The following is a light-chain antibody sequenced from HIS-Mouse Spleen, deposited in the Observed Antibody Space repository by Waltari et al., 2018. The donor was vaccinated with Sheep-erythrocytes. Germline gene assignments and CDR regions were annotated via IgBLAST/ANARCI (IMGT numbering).Light chain of an antibody. CDR1: SIDVGGLNY. CDR2: DVS. V-gene: IGLV2-11*01. J-gene: IGLJ2*01. CDR3: SSYTSSSTQV. Sequence: QSALTQPRSVSGSPGQSVTISCTGTSIDVGGLNYSSGYQQHPGKAPKLMIYDVSKRPSGVPDRFSGSKSGNTASLTISGLQAEDEADYYCSSYTSSSTQVFGGGTKLTVL.